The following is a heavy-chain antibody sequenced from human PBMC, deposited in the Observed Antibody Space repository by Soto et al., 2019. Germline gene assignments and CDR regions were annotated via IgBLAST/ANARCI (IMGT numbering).Heavy chain of an antibody. D-gene: IGHD5-18*01. J-gene: IGHJ6*02. V-gene: IGHV1-18*01. CDR1: GYTFTSYG. Sequence: GASVKVSCKASGYTFTSYGISWVRQAPGQGLEGMGWISAYNSNTNYAQKLQGRFTISRDNSKNTLYLQMNSLRAEDTAVYYCARDLYVDTAMVISASGYYYGMDVWGQGTTVTVSS. CDR3: ARDLYVDTAMVISASGYYYGMDV. CDR2: ISAYNSNT.